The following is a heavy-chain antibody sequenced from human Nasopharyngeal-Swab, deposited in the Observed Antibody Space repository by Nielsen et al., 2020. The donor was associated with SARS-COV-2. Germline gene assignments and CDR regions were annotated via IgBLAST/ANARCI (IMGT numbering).Heavy chain of an antibody. CDR2: IYPGDSDT. CDR3: ARTAIEGGYYRGDAFDI. J-gene: IGHJ3*02. D-gene: IGHD3-22*01. CDR1: GYRFLSHW. V-gene: IGHV5-51*01. Sequence: GESLKISCTGSGYRFLSHWVGWVRQMPGKGLEWMWIIYPGDSDTRYSPSFQGQVTISADKSINTAYLQWSSLTASDTAVYYCARTAIEGGYYRGDAFDIWGQGTMVTVSS.